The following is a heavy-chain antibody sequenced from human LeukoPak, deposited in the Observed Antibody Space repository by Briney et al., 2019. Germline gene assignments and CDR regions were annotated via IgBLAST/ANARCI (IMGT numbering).Heavy chain of an antibody. CDR2: ISSGGTTI. J-gene: IGHJ4*02. Sequence: GGSLRLSCGASGFXFSSYQINWVRQAPGKGLAWVSFISSGGTTIYYADSVKGRFTISRDNAKNSLYLQMNSLRAEDTAVYYCARDLGGGTGFDYWGQGTLVTVSS. CDR3: ARDLGGGTGFDY. CDR1: GFXFSSYQ. D-gene: IGHD3-16*01. V-gene: IGHV3-48*03.